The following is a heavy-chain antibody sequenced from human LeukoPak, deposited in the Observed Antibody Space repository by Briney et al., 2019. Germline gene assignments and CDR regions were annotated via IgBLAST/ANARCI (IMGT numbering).Heavy chain of an antibody. CDR2: ISGSDGST. V-gene: IGHV3-23*01. CDR3: AKVTGAPAY. J-gene: IGHJ4*02. CDR1: GFTFGSYG. Sequence: GGSLRLSCAASGFTFGSYGMSWVRQAPGKGLEWVSTISGSDGSTYYADSVKGRFTISRDNSKDTVYLQMNSLRAEDTAVYYCAKVTGAPAYWGQGTLVTVSS. D-gene: IGHD1-26*01.